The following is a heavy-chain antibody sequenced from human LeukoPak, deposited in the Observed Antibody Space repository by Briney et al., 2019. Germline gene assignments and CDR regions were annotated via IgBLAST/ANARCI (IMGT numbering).Heavy chain of an antibody. CDR2: ISPNSGGT. D-gene: IGHD6-19*01. CDR3: ARDPRIAVAGKYFDY. Sequence: GASVKVSCKASGYTFTGYYMHWVRQAPGQGLEWMGRISPNSGGTNYAQKFQGRVTMTRDTSISTVYMELSRLRSDDTAVYYCARDPRIAVAGKYFDYWGQGILVTVSS. CDR1: GYTFTGYY. V-gene: IGHV1-2*06. J-gene: IGHJ4*02.